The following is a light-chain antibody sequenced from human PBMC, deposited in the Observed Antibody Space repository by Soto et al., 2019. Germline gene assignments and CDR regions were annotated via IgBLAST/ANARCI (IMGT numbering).Light chain of an antibody. J-gene: IGLJ2*01. Sequence: QSALTQPASVSGSPGQSITISCTGTSSDVGGYNYVSWYQQHPGTAPRLLIYGVSNRPSGVSNRFSGSKSGKTASLTISGLQAEDEADYYCSSYTSSSRVFGGGTKVTVL. CDR1: SSDVGGYNY. CDR3: SSYTSSSRV. V-gene: IGLV2-14*01. CDR2: GVS.